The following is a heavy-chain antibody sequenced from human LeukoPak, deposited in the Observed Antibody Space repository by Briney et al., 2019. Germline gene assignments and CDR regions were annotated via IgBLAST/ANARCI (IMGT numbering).Heavy chain of an antibody. CDR3: ARVGGWYEVDY. CDR2: ISSSSSTI. J-gene: IGHJ4*02. D-gene: IGHD6-19*01. Sequence: GGSLRLSCAASGFTFSDYYMSWIRQPPGKRLEYISYISSSSSTINYADSVKGRFTISRDNAKNSLYLQMNSLRAEGTAVYYCARVGGWYEVDYWGQGTLVTVSS. V-gene: IGHV3-11*04. CDR1: GFTFSDYY.